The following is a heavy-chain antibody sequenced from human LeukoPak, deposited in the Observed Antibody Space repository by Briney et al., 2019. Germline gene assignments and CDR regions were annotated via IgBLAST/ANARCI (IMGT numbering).Heavy chain of an antibody. CDR3: ARELRWEVYYYMDV. D-gene: IGHD1-26*01. Sequence: SETLSLTCTVSGGSISSSSYYWSWIRQPAGKGLEWIGRIYTSGSTNYNPSLKSRVTISVDMSKNQFSLKLSSVTAADTAVYYCARELRWEVYYYMDVWGKGTTVTVSS. V-gene: IGHV4-61*02. J-gene: IGHJ6*03. CDR2: IYTSGST. CDR1: GGSISSSSYY.